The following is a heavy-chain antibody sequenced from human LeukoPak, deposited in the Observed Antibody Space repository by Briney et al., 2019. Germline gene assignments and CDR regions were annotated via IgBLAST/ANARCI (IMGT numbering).Heavy chain of an antibody. CDR3: ARDIGYSPFDY. CDR2: IYSIGST. D-gene: IGHD2-15*01. CDR1: GFTVSNNY. J-gene: IGHJ4*02. Sequence: GGCLRLSCAVSGFTVSNNYMSWVRQAPGEGLGWGSVIYSIGSTYYADSVKGRFTISRDNSKNTLYLQMNSLRAEDTAVYYCARDIGYSPFDYWGQGTLVTVSS. V-gene: IGHV3-53*01.